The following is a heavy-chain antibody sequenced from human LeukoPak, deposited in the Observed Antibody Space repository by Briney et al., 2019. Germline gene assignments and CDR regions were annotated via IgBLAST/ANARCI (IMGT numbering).Heavy chain of an antibody. CDR2: IHQHGSKE. CDR3: ARIGHDLYQTFDF. D-gene: IGHD2-2*01. Sequence: GGSLRLSCTTSGLNFRAYWMGWVRQAPGKGLEWVANIHQHGSKENHLDSVKGRFTISRDNAKSSVYLQLNSLSAEDTAIYYCARIGHDLYQTFDFWGNGNLITVSS. J-gene: IGHJ4*01. V-gene: IGHV3-7*03. CDR1: GLNFRAYW.